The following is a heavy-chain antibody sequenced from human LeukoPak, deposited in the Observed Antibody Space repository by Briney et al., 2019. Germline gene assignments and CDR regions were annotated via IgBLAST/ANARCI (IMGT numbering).Heavy chain of an antibody. J-gene: IGHJ4*02. D-gene: IGHD2-15*01. CDR2: INHSGST. CDR3: ARGDFDY. V-gene: IGHV4-34*01. Sequence: SETLSLTCAVYGGSFSGYYWSWIRQPPGKGLEWIGEINHSGSTNYNPSLKSRVTMSVDTSKNQFSLKLSSVTAADTAVYYCARGDFDYWGQGTLVTVSS. CDR1: GGSFSGYY.